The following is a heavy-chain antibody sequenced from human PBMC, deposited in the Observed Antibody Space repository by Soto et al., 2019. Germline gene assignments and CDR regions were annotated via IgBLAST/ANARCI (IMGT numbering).Heavy chain of an antibody. V-gene: IGHV1-3*01. CDR2: VNAGNGNT. CDR3: ARNTLTFDF. J-gene: IGHJ4*02. CDR1: GYTFITSA. Sequence: VSVKVSCKASGYTFITSAIHWVRQAPGERLEWMGWVNAGNGNTKYSQKFQDRVNITRDTSANTAFMELSGLRSEDTAVYYCARNTLTFDFWGQGTLVTVSS. D-gene: IGHD2-8*01.